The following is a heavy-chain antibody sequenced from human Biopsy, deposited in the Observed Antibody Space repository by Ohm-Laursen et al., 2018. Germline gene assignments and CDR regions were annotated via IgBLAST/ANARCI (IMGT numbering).Heavy chain of an antibody. CDR3: ARDYDTSGYYYVS. CDR2: IFYRGST. CDR1: GGSISNNNYY. V-gene: IGHV4-39*01. J-gene: IGHJ5*02. Sequence: TLSLTCTVSGGSISNNNYYWGWIRQPPGKGLEWIGSIFYRGSTHYKPSLKSRLNISVDTSKNQFSLKLNSVTAADTAVYYCARDYDTSGYYYVSWGQGTLVTVSS. D-gene: IGHD3-22*01.